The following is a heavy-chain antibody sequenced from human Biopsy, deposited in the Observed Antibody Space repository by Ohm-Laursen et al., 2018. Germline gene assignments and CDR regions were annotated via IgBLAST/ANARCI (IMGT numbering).Heavy chain of an antibody. Sequence: SLRLSCTAFGISFSRSAMNWVRQAPGKGLEWVAHFSYDGINKHYADSVKGRFTISRDNSKNTLSLQMNSLRVEDTAMYYCLREAATGYYRTADFWGQGTLVTVSS. V-gene: IGHV3-30*03. CDR2: FSYDGINK. D-gene: IGHD3-9*01. CDR1: GISFSRSA. J-gene: IGHJ4*02. CDR3: LREAATGYYRTADF.